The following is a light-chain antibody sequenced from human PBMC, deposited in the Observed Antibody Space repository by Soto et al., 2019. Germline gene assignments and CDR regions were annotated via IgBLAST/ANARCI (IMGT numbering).Light chain of an antibody. Sequence: DIQMTQSPSSVSASVGDRVTITCRASQGIDNWLAWYQQKPGKAPKLLIYSASTLQSGVPSRFSGSGSGTDFTLTSSSLQPEDFATYFWQRANNFPPYTFGQGTKLEIK. CDR1: QGIDNW. V-gene: IGKV1-12*01. J-gene: IGKJ2*01. CDR3: QRANNFPPYT. CDR2: SAS.